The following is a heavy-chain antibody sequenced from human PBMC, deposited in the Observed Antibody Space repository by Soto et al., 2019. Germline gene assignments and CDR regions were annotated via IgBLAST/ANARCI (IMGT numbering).Heavy chain of an antibody. CDR3: TRSIGSGGVIGGFDY. Sequence: SVKFSCKASGGTFKMYAMHWVRQAPGQGLEWMGGIIPILDKPTYAQKFQGRVTITVDDSTATAYMELSSLRSGDTAVYYCTRSIGSGGVIGGFDYWGQGTPVTVSS. CDR1: GGTFKMYA. CDR2: IIPILDKP. V-gene: IGHV1-69*10. J-gene: IGHJ4*02. D-gene: IGHD3-16*02.